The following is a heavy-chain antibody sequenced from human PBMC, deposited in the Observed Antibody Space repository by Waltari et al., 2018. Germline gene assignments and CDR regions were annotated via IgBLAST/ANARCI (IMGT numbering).Heavy chain of an antibody. J-gene: IGHJ5*02. D-gene: IGHD3-9*01. Sequence: HVVESGGGLVQPGGSLRLSCAASGFTVSTSYMSWVRQAPGRGLELLTVFRADGSTDYADAVKGRCTSCRDNAENTLYRQMSNLRGEDTAVYHCARDPGYSSGNVEFDPWGQGTLVTVSS. CDR3: ARDPGYSSGNVEFDP. CDR1: GFTVSTSY. V-gene: IGHV3-66*01. CDR2: FRADGST.